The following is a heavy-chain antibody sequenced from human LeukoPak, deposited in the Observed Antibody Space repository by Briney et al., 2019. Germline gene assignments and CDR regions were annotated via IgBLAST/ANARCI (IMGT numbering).Heavy chain of an antibody. J-gene: IGHJ4*02. D-gene: IGHD3-22*01. V-gene: IGHV4-34*01. CDR2: INHSGST. CDR1: GGSFSGYY. CDR3: ASLGDGSGYYYAYFDY. Sequence: MTSETLSLTCAVYGGSFSGYYWSWIRQPPGEGLEWIGEINHSGSTNYNPSLKSRVTISVDTSKNQFSLKLSSVTAADTAVYYCASLGDGSGYYYAYFDYWGQGTLVTVSS.